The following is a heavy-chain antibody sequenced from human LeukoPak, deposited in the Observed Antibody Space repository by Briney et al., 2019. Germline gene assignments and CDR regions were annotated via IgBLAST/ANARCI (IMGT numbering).Heavy chain of an antibody. CDR3: ATADKWEPLDY. Sequence: VASVKVSCKVSGVSLSATSIHWVRQAPGQWLEWMGGFDPEDGESIFAQSFQGRFSMTEDTSTDTAYMELRSLRLEDTAVYYCATADKWEPLDYWGQGALVTVSS. D-gene: IGHD1-26*01. J-gene: IGHJ4*02. V-gene: IGHV1-24*01. CDR1: GVSLSATS. CDR2: FDPEDGES.